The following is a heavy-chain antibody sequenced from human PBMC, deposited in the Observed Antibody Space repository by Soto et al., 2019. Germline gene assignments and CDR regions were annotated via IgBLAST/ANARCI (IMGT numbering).Heavy chain of an antibody. Sequence: PGGSLRLSCAASGFTFSSYDMHWVRQATGKGLEWVSAIGTAGDTYYPGSVKGRFTISRENAKNSLYLQMNSLRAEDTAVYYCARLSLRYYYYGMDVWGQGTTVTSP. D-gene: IGHD4-17*01. V-gene: IGHV3-13*01. CDR3: ARLSLRYYYYGMDV. J-gene: IGHJ6*02. CDR1: GFTFSSYD. CDR2: IGTAGDT.